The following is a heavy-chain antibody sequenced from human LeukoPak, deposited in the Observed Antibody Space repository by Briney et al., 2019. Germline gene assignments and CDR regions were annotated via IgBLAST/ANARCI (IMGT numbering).Heavy chain of an antibody. CDR1: GYTLTELS. D-gene: IGHD3-10*01. J-gene: IGHJ6*03. CDR3: ATDGSGSYSHYWYMDV. CDR2: FDPEDGET. V-gene: IGHV1-24*01. Sequence: ASVKVSCKVSGYTLTELSMHWVRQAPGKGLEWMGGFDPEDGETIYAQKFQGRVTMTEDTSTGTAYMELSSLRSEDTAGYYWATDGSGSYSHYWYMDVWGKGTTVTVSS.